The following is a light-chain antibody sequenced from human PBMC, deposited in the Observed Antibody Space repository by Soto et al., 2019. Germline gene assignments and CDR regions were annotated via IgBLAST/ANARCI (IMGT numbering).Light chain of an antibody. CDR1: NIETKG. CDR2: DDT. CDR3: QVWDTYTLSGV. J-gene: IGLJ3*02. Sequence: SYELTQPPSVSVAPGQTASITCGGDNIETKGVHWYQRKPGQAPILVVYDDTDRPSGIPDRFSGSNSGNTATLTISRVEAGDEADYYCQVWDTYTLSGVFGGGTKFTVL. V-gene: IGLV3-21*02.